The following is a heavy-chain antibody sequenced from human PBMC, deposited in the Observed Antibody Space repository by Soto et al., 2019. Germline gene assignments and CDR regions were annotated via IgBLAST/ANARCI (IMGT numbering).Heavy chain of an antibody. V-gene: IGHV4-39*01. CDR2: IYYSGST. J-gene: IGHJ5*02. CDR3: ARQGRYRRRQGAWFDP. Sequence: PSETLSLTCTVSGGSIISSSYYWGWIRQPPGKGLEWIGSIYYSGSTYYNPSPKSRVTISVDTYKNQFSLKLSSVTAADTAVYYCARQGRYRRRQGAWFDPWGQGTLVTVSS. D-gene: IGHD1-1*01. CDR1: GGSIISSSYY.